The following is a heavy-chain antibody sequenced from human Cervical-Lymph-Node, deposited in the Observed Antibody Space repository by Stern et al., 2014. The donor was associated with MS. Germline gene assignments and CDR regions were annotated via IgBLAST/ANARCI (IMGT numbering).Heavy chain of an antibody. CDR1: GYTFTDYY. D-gene: IGHD4-11*01. Sequence: VQLVESGAEMKKPGASVKVSCKASGYTFTDYYMHWVRQAPGQGLEWMGWINPDNGDTDSVQKFQGRVTMTRDTSISTAYMELSRLSSDDAAMYYCARQYYGMDVWGQGPTVTVSS. J-gene: IGHJ6*02. CDR2: INPDNGDT. CDR3: ARQYYGMDV. V-gene: IGHV1-2*02.